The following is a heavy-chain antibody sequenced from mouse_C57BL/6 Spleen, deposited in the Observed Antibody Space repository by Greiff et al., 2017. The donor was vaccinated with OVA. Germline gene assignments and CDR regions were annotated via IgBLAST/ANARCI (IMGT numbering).Heavy chain of an antibody. CDR3: ARWGGDVGYFDY. D-gene: IGHD3-3*01. CDR2: IHPNSGST. CDR1: GYTFTSYW. V-gene: IGHV1-64*01. J-gene: IGHJ2*01. Sequence: VQLQQPGAELVKPGASVKLSCKASGYTFTSYWMHWVKQRPGQGLEWIGMIHPNSGSTNYNEKFKSKATLTVDKSSSTAYMQLSSLTSEDSAVYYCARWGGDVGYFDYWGQGTTLTVSS.